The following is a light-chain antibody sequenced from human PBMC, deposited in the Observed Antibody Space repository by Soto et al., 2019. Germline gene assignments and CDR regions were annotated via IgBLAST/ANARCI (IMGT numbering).Light chain of an antibody. V-gene: IGLV2-14*01. CDR2: EVS. J-gene: IGLJ1*01. CDR1: SSDVGGYNY. Sequence: QSALTQPASVSGSPGQSITISCTGTSSDVGGYNYVSWYQQHPGKAPKLMIYEVSNRPSGVSHRFSGSKSGNTASLTIFGLQAEDEADYYCSSYTSSSTQVFGTGTKLTVL. CDR3: SSYTSSSTQV.